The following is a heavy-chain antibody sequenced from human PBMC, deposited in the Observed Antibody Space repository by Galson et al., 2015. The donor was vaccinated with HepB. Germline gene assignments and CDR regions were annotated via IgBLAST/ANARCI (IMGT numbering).Heavy chain of an antibody. J-gene: IGHJ4*02. D-gene: IGHD5-24*01. V-gene: IGHV1-69*04. Sequence: SVKVSCKASGGTFSSYTISWVRQAPGQGLEWMGRIIPILGIANYAQKFQGRVTITADKSTSTAYMELSSLKASDTAMYYCARDVEMATIEGNYWGQGTLVTVSS. CDR2: IIPILGIA. CDR1: GGTFSSYT. CDR3: ARDVEMATIEGNY.